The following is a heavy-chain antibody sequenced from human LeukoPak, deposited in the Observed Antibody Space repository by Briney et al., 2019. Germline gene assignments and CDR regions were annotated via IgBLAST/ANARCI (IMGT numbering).Heavy chain of an antibody. Sequence: PGGSLRLSCAASGFTFSSYWMSWVRQAPGKGLEWVANIKQDGSEKYYVDSVKGRFTISRDNAKNSLYLQMNSLRAEDTAVYYCARDLTRGYSYGYVGYWGQGTLVTVSS. CDR3: ARDLTRGYSYGYVGY. CDR1: GFTFSSYW. V-gene: IGHV3-7*01. J-gene: IGHJ4*02. CDR2: IKQDGSEK. D-gene: IGHD5-18*01.